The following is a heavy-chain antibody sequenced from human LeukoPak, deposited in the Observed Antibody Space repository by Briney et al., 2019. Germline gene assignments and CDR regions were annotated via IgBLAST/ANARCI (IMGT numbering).Heavy chain of an antibody. Sequence: GGSLRLSCAASGSTFSSYSMNWVRQAPGKGLEWVSSISSSSSYIYYADSVKGRFTISRDNAKNSLYLQMNSLRAEDTAVYYCAIGGRYSSPGGRFDPWGQGTLVTVSS. CDR2: ISSSSSYI. D-gene: IGHD5-18*01. CDR1: GSTFSSYS. CDR3: AIGGRYSSPGGRFDP. V-gene: IGHV3-21*01. J-gene: IGHJ5*02.